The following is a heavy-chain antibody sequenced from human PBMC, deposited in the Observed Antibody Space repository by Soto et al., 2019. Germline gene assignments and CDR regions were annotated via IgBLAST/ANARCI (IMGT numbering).Heavy chain of an antibody. J-gene: IGHJ5*02. V-gene: IGHV3-21*01. CDR2: ISSSGSYI. CDR1: GFTFSSYS. D-gene: IGHD6-19*01. Sequence: EVQLVESGGGLVKPGGSLRLSCAASGFTFSSYSMNWVRQAPGKGLEWVSSISSSGSYIYYADSVKGRFTISRDNAKSSRXLQMSSLRAEDTAVYYCARESSAGYSSGGYVPPDHWGQGTLVTVSS. CDR3: ARESSAGYSSGGYVPPDH.